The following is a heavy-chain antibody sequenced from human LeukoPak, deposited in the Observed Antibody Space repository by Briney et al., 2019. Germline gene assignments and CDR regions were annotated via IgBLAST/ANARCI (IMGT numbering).Heavy chain of an antibody. CDR2: IWYDGSNK. CDR3: ARGTGSGYDLDKYGMDV. D-gene: IGHD5-12*01. V-gene: IGHV3-33*01. J-gene: IGHJ6*02. Sequence: GGSLRLSCAASGFTFSSYGMHWVRQAPGKGLEWVAVIWYDGSNKYYADSVKGRFTISRDNSKNTLYLQMNSLRAEDTAVYYCARGTGSGYDLDKYGMDVWGQGTTVTVSS. CDR1: GFTFSSYG.